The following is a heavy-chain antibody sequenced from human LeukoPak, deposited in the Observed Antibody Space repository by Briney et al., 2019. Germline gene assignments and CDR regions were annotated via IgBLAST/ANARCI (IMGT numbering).Heavy chain of an antibody. CDR3: AKVTYSGTYHSPVDY. D-gene: IGHD1-26*01. J-gene: IGHJ4*02. CDR2: INTDGNIT. Sequence: GGSLRLSCAASGFTFSNYWMHWVRQAPGKGPVWVSRINTDGNITTYADSVKGRFTISRDNSKNTLYLQMNSLRAEDTAVYYCAKVTYSGTYHSPVDYWGQGTLVTVSS. CDR1: GFTFSNYW. V-gene: IGHV3-74*01.